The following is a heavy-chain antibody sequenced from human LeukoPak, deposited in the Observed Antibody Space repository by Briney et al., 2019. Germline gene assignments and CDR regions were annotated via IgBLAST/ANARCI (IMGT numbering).Heavy chain of an antibody. CDR3: ARGGIQVSGIDEIDY. CDR2: IGISDDT. CDR1: GFTLRSYD. Sequence: GGSLRLSCAASGFTLRSYDMHWVHQVTGKGLEWVSAIGISDDTYYQGSVKGRFTISRENAKNSLYLQMNSLTAGDTAVYYCARGGIQVSGIDEIDYWGQGTLVTVSS. V-gene: IGHV3-13*01. J-gene: IGHJ4*02. D-gene: IGHD6-19*01.